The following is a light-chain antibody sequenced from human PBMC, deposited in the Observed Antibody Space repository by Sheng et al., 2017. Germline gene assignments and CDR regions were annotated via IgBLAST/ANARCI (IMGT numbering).Light chain of an antibody. V-gene: IGKV1-39*01. CDR1: QSVAAY. CDR2: AAS. J-gene: IGKJ2*01. Sequence: DIQMTQSPSFLSASVGDRVTITCRASQSVAAYVNWYQQKPGQAPNLLMYAASSLQSGVPSRFSGAGSGTDFSLTINSLQLEDAATYYCQQTYRGPFTFGQGTKLEIK. CDR3: QQTYRGPFT.